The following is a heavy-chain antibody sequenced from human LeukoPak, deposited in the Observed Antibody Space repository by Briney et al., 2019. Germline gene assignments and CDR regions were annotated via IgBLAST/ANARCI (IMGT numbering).Heavy chain of an antibody. D-gene: IGHD6-19*01. CDR1: GFTFSSYS. CDR3: ARDLAVAGIKVGYYGMDV. V-gene: IGHV3-21*04. J-gene: IGHJ6*02. CDR2: ISSSSSYI. Sequence: GGSLRLSCAASGFTFSSYSMNWVGQAPGKGLEWVSSISSSSSYIYYADSVKGGFTISRDNAKNSLYLPMNSLRAEDTAVYYCARDLAVAGIKVGYYGMDVWGQGTTVTVSS.